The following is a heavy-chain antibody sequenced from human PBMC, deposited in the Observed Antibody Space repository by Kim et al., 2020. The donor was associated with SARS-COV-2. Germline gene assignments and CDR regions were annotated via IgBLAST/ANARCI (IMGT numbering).Heavy chain of an antibody. CDR1: GFTFGDYA. V-gene: IGHV3-49*04. D-gene: IGHD3-3*01. J-gene: IGHJ4*02. CDR3: TQDDFWSGYYNY. CDR2: IRSKAYGGTT. Sequence: GGSLRLSCTASGFTFGDYAMSWVRQAPGKGLEWVGFIRSKAYGGTTEYAASVKGRFTISRDDSKSIAYLQMNSLKTEETAVYYCTQDDFWSGYYNYWGQGTLVTVSS.